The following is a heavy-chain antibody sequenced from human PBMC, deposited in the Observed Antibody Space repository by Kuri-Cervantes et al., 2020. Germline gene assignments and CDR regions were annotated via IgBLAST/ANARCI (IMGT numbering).Heavy chain of an antibody. Sequence: SETLSLTCAVYGGSFSGYYWSWIRQPPGKGLEWIGEINHSGSTNYNPSLKSRVTISVDTSKNQFSLKLSSVTAADTAVYYCAGAMIVVVIIEDAFDIWGQGTMVTVSS. CDR2: INHSGST. CDR1: GGSFSGYY. CDR3: AGAMIVVVIIEDAFDI. D-gene: IGHD3-22*01. J-gene: IGHJ3*02. V-gene: IGHV4-34*01.